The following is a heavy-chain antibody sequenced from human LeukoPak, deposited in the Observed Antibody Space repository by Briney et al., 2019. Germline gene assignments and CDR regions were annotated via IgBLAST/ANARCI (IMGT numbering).Heavy chain of an antibody. D-gene: IGHD2-8*01. CDR2: ISDNGGNT. CDR1: GFTFSRHA. V-gene: IGHV3-23*01. CDR3: GSAYGKTNWFDP. J-gene: IGHJ5*02. Sequence: GGSLRLSCAASGFTFSRHAMTWVRQAPGKGLEWVSTISDNGGNTYYTDSVKGRFIVSRDNSKNTLYLQMNRLRAEDTAIYYCGSAYGKTNWFDPWGQGTLVTVSS.